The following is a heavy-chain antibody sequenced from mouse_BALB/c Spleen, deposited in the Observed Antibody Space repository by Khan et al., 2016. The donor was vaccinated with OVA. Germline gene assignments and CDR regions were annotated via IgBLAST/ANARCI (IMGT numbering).Heavy chain of an antibody. J-gene: IGHJ3*01. CDR1: GYTFTDFA. V-gene: IGHV1S137*01. CDR3: ARGSGNGRVAY. CDR2: ISTHYGNI. D-gene: IGHD1-2*01. Sequence: QVQLQQSGPELVRPGVSVKISCKGSGYTFTDFAMHWVKQSHAKSLEWIGVISTHYGNIDYNQKFKDKATMTVDKSSNTAYMELARFTSEDPAFDYSARGSGNGRVAYWGQGTLVTVSA.